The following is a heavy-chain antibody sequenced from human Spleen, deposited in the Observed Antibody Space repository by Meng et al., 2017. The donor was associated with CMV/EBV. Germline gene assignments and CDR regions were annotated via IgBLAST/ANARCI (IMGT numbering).Heavy chain of an antibody. V-gene: IGHV4-61*01. D-gene: IGHD6-13*01. CDR1: GGSVSSGSYY. CDR3: ARDQSSWPSSFDY. J-gene: IGHJ4*02. Sequence: SETLSLTCTVSGGSVSSGSYYWSWIRQPPGKTLEWIAYIYYSGSTSYNPSLKSRVTMSVDTSKNQFSLKLTSVTAEDPAVYSCARDQSSWPSSFDYWGQGTLVTVSS. CDR2: IYYSGST.